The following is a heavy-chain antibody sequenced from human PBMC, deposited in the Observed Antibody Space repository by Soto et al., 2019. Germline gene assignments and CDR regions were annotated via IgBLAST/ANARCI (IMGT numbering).Heavy chain of an antibody. D-gene: IGHD6-13*01. V-gene: IGHV1-2*04. CDR3: ARVRIAAAWGLDYYYYGMDV. CDR2: INPNSGGT. Sequence: ASVKVSCKASGYTFTGYYMHWVRQAPGQGLEWMGWINPNSGGTNYAQKFQGWVTMTRDTSISTAYMELSRLRSDDTAVYYCARVRIAAAWGLDYYYYGMDVWGQGTTVTVSS. J-gene: IGHJ6*02. CDR1: GYTFTGYY.